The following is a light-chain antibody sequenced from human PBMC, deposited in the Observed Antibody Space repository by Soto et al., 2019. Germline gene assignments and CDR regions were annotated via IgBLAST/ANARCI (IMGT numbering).Light chain of an antibody. Sequence: QSGLTQPASVSGSPGQLITISCTGTSNDVGAYNFVSWYQQHPGKAPKLLIYEVSNRPSEISDRFSGSKSGNTASLTISGLQTEDEADYYCNSYTSSITPCVFGTGTKVTVL. J-gene: IGLJ1*01. CDR3: NSYTSSITPCV. CDR1: SNDVGAYNF. V-gene: IGLV2-14*01. CDR2: EVS.